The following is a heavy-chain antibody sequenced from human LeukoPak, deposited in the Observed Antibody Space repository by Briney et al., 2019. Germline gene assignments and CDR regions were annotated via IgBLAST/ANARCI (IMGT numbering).Heavy chain of an antibody. CDR1: GFTFSSYA. V-gene: IGHV3-48*02. CDR2: ISSGSSTI. CDR3: VRDRDGGALDH. D-gene: IGHD2-15*01. Sequence: GGSPRLSCAASGFTFSSYAINWVRQAPGKGLEWLSFISSGSSTIYYADSVKGRFTISRDNAENSLYLQMNSLGHEDTALYYCVRDRDGGALDHWGQGTPVTVSS. J-gene: IGHJ4*02.